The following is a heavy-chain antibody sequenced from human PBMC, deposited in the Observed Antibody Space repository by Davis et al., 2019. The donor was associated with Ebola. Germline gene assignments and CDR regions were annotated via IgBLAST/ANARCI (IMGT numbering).Heavy chain of an antibody. CDR3: ARDSRSTNVDWYFDL. J-gene: IGHJ2*01. CDR1: GFTFSVYT. CDR2: ISGSGGST. D-gene: IGHD5/OR15-5a*01. Sequence: GESLKISCAASGFTFSVYTMNWVRQAPGKGLEWVSAISGSGGSTYYADSVKGRFTISRHNSKNTLYLQMNSLRAEDTAVYYCARDSRSTNVDWYFDLWGRGTLVTVSS. V-gene: IGHV3-23*01.